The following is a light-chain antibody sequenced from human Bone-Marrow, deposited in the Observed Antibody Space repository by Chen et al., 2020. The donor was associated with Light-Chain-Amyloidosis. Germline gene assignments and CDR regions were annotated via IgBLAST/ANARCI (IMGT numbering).Light chain of an antibody. CDR2: EVT. J-gene: IGLJ1*01. Sequence: QSALTQPASVSGSPGQSITISCTGTSSDVGGDNHVSWYQQHPDKAPKRMIYEVTNRPSWVPDCFSGSKSDNTAFLTISGLQTEGEADYFCRSYTSTDTLVFGSGTRVTVL. V-gene: IGLV2-14*01. CDR1: SSDVGGDNH. CDR3: RSYTSTDTLV.